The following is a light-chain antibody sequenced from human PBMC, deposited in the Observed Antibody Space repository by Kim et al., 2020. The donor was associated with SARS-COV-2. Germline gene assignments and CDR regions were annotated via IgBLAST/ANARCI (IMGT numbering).Light chain of an antibody. CDR3: QQYNKWPRT. CDR2: SAS. CDR1: QSVSSP. V-gene: IGKV3-15*01. Sequence: ESPGERATRSCRASQSVSSPLAWYQQKPGQAPRLLVFSASARATGIPARFSGSGSGTEFTLTISSLQSEDFAVYYCQQYNKWPRTFGQGTKMDIK. J-gene: IGKJ1*01.